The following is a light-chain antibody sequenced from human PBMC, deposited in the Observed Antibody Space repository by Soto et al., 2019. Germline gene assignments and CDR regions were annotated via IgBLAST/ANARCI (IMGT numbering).Light chain of an antibody. V-gene: IGKV1-27*01. CDR3: QRYNIAPWT. CDR2: GSS. Sequence: DIQMTQSPSSLSASLGDSVTITCRASQSISNYLAWYQQRPGEVPKLLIYGSSTLQSGVPSRFSGSRSGTIFTLTISGLQPEDVATYYCQRYNIAPWTFGQGTKVDIK. CDR1: QSISNY. J-gene: IGKJ1*01.